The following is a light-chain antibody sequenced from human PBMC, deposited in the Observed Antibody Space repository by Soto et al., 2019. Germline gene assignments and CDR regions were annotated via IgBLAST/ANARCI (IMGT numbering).Light chain of an antibody. Sequence: DIQMTQSPSTLSVSIGDRVTITCRASQSISPWLAWYQQRPGKAPNLLIYRVSNLASGVPSRFSGSGFGTDFNLTISSLQPEDFATYYCQQFNTYSRTFGQGTKVEI. V-gene: IGKV1-5*03. CDR3: QQFNTYSRT. CDR1: QSISPW. CDR2: RVS. J-gene: IGKJ1*01.